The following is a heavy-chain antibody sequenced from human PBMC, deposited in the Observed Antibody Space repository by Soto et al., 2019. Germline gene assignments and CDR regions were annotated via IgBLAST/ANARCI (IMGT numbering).Heavy chain of an antibody. CDR2: ISYDGSNI. D-gene: IGHD6-19*01. CDR3: ARDTRYSSGYYDY. J-gene: IGHJ4*02. V-gene: IGHV3-30*03. Sequence: QVQLVESGGGVVQPGRSLRLSCTASGFTFSSDAMHWVRQAPGKVLEWVAVISYDGSNIYYAESVKGRFTISRDNSKNTLYVQMNNLRGEDTAVYYCARDTRYSSGYYDYWGQGTLVTVSS. CDR1: GFTFSSDA.